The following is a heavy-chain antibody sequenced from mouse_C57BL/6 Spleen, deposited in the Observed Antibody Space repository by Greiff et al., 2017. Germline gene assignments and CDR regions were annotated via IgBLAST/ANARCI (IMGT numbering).Heavy chain of an antibody. Sequence: VKLQESGPGLVQPSQSLSITCTVSGFSLTSYGVHWVRQSPGKGLEWLGVIWSGGSTDYNAAFISRLSISKDNSKSQVFFKMNSLQADDTAIYYCASYYGEYFDVWGTGTTVTVSS. V-gene: IGHV2-2*01. CDR1: GFSLTSYG. D-gene: IGHD1-1*01. CDR2: IWSGGST. CDR3: ASYYGEYFDV. J-gene: IGHJ1*03.